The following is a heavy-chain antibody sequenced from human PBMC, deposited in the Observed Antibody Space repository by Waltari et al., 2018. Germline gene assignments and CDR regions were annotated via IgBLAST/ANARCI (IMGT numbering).Heavy chain of an antibody. CDR2: IRYDGSNK. Sequence: QVQLVESGGGVVQPGGSLRLSCAASGFTFSSYGMHWVRQAPGKGLEWVAFIRYDGSNKYYADSVKGRFTSSRDNSKNTLYLQMNSLRAEDTAVYYCAASYDILTGYPFSWVGDYWGQGTLVTVSS. CDR3: AASYDILTGYPFSWVGDY. V-gene: IGHV3-30*02. D-gene: IGHD3-9*01. CDR1: GFTFSSYG. J-gene: IGHJ4*02.